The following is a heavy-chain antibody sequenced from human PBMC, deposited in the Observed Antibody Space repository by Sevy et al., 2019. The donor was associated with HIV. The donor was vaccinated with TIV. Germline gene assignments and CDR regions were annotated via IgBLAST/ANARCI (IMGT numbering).Heavy chain of an antibody. V-gene: IGHV3-23*01. CDR2: ISGSGGST. J-gene: IGHJ4*02. CDR3: GGIATAGRDY. CDR1: GFIFSSYV. D-gene: IGHD6-13*01. Sequence: GGSLRLSCAASGFIFSSYVMSWVRQAPGKGLEWVSTISGSGGSTYYAGSVKGRFTISRDNSKNTLDLQMNSLGAEDTGVYYWGGIATAGRDYWGQGTLVTVSS.